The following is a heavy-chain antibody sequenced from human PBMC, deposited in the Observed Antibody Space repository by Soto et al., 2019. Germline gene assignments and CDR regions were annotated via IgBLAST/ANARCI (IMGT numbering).Heavy chain of an antibody. Sequence: QVQLQESGPGLVKPSQTLSLSCTVSGDSITGGDVYWSWIRQSPGKALEWIAHISYGGYTFYNPSLTSRVTMSVDTSRNQVSLKLSSVTAADTGVYYCATVNGSFLSFFDNWGQGTLVAVSS. CDR2: ISYGGYT. D-gene: IGHD2-8*01. CDR1: GDSITGGDVY. CDR3: ATVNGSFLSFFDN. V-gene: IGHV4-30-4*01. J-gene: IGHJ4*02.